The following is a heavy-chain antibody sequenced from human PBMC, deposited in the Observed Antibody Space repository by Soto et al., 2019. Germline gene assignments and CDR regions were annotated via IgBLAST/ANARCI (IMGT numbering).Heavy chain of an antibody. Sequence: GGSLRLSCAASGFTFSSYAMSWVRQAPGKGLEWVSAISGSGGSTYYADSVKGRFTISRHNSKNTLYLQMNSLRAEDTAVYYCARGLYDSSGYFAFDIWGQGTMVTVSS. CDR2: ISGSGGST. CDR1: GFTFSSYA. CDR3: ARGLYDSSGYFAFDI. J-gene: IGHJ3*02. D-gene: IGHD3-22*01. V-gene: IGHV3-23*01.